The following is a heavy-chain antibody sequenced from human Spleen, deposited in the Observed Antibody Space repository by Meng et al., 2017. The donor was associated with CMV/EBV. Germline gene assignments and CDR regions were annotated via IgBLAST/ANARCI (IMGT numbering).Heavy chain of an antibody. J-gene: IGHJ4*02. V-gene: IGHV4-59*01. Sequence: RIWSVSGGSMNSYCWTWIRQPTGKGLEWIEYVHYSGSTHYNPSLKSRVTISLDTSETQFSLRLNSVTAADTAVYYCARGDPQQLLDYWGQGTLVTVSS. CDR3: ARGDPQQLLDY. CDR2: VHYSGST. D-gene: IGHD6-13*01. CDR1: GGSMNSYC.